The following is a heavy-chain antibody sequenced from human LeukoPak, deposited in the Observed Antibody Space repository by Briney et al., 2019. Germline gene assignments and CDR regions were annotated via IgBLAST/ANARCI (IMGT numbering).Heavy chain of an antibody. CDR3: ARAAVPATAILL. J-gene: IGHJ4*02. Sequence: GESLKISXKGSGYSFTSYWIGWVRQRPGKGLEWMGIIYPGDSDTIYSPSFQGQVTISADKSISTAYLQWSSLKASDTAMYYCARAAVPATAILLWGQGTLVTVSS. D-gene: IGHD2-2*02. CDR1: GYSFTSYW. CDR2: IYPGDSDT. V-gene: IGHV5-51*01.